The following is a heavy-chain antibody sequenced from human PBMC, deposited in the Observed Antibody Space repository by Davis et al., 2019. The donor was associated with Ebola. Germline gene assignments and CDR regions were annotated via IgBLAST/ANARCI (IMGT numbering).Heavy chain of an antibody. CDR1: GFTFSSHS. D-gene: IGHD5/OR15-5a*01. J-gene: IGHJ6*02. Sequence: GGSLRLSCAASGFTFSSHSMNWVRQAPGKGLEWVSSISGSSTYIYYAESVKGRFTISRDNSKNTLYLQMNSLRAEDTAVYYCAKSVYDPPDVWGQGTTVTVSS. V-gene: IGHV3-21*01. CDR2: ISGSSTYI. CDR3: AKSVYDPPDV.